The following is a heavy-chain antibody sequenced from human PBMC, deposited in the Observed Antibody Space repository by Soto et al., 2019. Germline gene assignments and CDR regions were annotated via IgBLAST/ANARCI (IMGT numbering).Heavy chain of an antibody. D-gene: IGHD2-21*01. CDR1: GGSIGSSSW. Sequence: KLQESGPGLVKPSGTLSLTCAVSGGSIGSSSWWTWVRQSPEKGLEWIDEIYHAGSPDYNPSFEGRVTILADRSKNFFSLTLTSVTAADTAIYYCARGSSFRGDFDVWGQGMMVTVSS. CDR3: ARGSSFRGDFDV. V-gene: IGHV4-4*02. CDR2: IYHAGSP. J-gene: IGHJ3*01.